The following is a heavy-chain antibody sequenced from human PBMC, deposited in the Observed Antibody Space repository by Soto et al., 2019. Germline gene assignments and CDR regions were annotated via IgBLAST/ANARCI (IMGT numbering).Heavy chain of an antibody. V-gene: IGHV3-48*02. J-gene: IGHJ4*02. CDR3: ARGLYYYDSSGYWGY. Sequence: EVQLVESGGGLVQPGGSLRLSCAASGFTFSSYSMNWVRQAPGKGLEWVSYISSSSTIYYADSVKGRFTISRDNAKNSLYLQMNSLRDEDTAVYYCARGLYYYDSSGYWGYWGQGTLVTVSS. CDR2: ISSSSTI. D-gene: IGHD3-22*01. CDR1: GFTFSSYS.